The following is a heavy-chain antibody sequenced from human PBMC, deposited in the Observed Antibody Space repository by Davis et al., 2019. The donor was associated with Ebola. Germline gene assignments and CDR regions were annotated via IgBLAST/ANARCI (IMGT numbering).Heavy chain of an antibody. J-gene: IGHJ5*02. CDR2: INPNSGGT. Sequence: ASVKVSCKASGYTFTGYYMHWVRQAPGQGLEWMGWINPNSGGTNYAQKFQGRVTMTRNTSISTAYMELSSLRSEDTAVYYCARFDYDILTGFWFDPWGQGTLVTVSS. D-gene: IGHD3-9*01. CDR1: GYTFTGYY. V-gene: IGHV1-2*02. CDR3: ARFDYDILTGFWFDP.